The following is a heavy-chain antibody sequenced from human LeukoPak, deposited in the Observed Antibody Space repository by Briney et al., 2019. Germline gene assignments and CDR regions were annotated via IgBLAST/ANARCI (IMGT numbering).Heavy chain of an antibody. CDR2: ISTDGYTT. CDR1: GLAFSTYN. Sequence: PGGSLRLSCAACGLAFSTYNMHWVRQAPRKGLVWVSRISTDGYTTDYADFVQGRFTASRDNTKNTWSLEMNSLRAEDTAVYYCVVGGGPGYWGQGTLVTVSS. D-gene: IGHD2-15*01. J-gene: IGHJ4*02. V-gene: IGHV3-74*01. CDR3: VVGGGPGY.